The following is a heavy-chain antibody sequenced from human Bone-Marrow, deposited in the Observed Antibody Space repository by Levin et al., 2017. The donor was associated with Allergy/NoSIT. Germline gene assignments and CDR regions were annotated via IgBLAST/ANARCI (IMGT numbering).Heavy chain of an antibody. J-gene: IGHJ4*02. CDR1: GFTFSNAW. D-gene: IGHD4/OR15-4a*01. CDR2: IKLKTDGGTT. Sequence: PGESLKISCAASGFTFSNAWMTWVRQAPGKGLEWVGRIKLKTDGGTTDYAAPVKGRFTISRDDAENTLYLQMNSLKTEDTAVYYCTAGLGLSDIDYWGQGTLVTVSS. CDR3: TAGLGLSDIDY. V-gene: IGHV3-15*01.